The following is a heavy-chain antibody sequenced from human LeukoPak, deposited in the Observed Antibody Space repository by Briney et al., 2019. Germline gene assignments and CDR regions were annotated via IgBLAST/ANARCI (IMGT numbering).Heavy chain of an antibody. CDR2: IYYSGST. Sequence: PSETLSLTCTVSGGSISSSSYYWGWIRQPPGKGLEWIGSIYYSGSTYYNPSLKSRVTISVDTSKNQFSLKLSSVTAADTAVYYCARLYLDWLSVIYYYYGMDVWGQGTTVTVSS. J-gene: IGHJ6*02. V-gene: IGHV4-39*01. D-gene: IGHD3-9*01. CDR1: GGSISSSSYY. CDR3: ARLYLDWLSVIYYYYGMDV.